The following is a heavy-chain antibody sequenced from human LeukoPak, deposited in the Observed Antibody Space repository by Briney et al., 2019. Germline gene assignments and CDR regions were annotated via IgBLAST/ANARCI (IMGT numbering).Heavy chain of an antibody. J-gene: IGHJ4*02. CDR3: ARDPEFDGGHGFDH. Sequence: PSETLSLTCSVSGGSLSNYYWNWIRQPPGKGLEWLGQIYYSGGTKYNPSLQSRVTISVVTSKTQFSLKLSSVTAADTAVYYCARDPEFDGGHGFDHWGQGTLVTVSS. D-gene: IGHD4-23*01. V-gene: IGHV4-59*01. CDR1: GGSLSNYY. CDR2: IYYSGGT.